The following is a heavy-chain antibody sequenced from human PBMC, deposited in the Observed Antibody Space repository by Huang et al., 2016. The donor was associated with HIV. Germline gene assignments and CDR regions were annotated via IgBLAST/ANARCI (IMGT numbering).Heavy chain of an antibody. Sequence: QVQLVQSGAEVKKPGASVKVSCKASGYIFTSHDITWVRQAPGQGLEWMGWMNPNSGSTGYALRFQDRLTLTRNVSTRTAYLEVSGLTSEDTAVYYCARGRFGETYYYYMDVWGRGTTVTVS. D-gene: IGHD3-10*01. V-gene: IGHV1-8*01. CDR3: ARGRFGETYYYYMDV. CDR2: MNPNSGST. J-gene: IGHJ6*03. CDR1: GYIFTSHD.